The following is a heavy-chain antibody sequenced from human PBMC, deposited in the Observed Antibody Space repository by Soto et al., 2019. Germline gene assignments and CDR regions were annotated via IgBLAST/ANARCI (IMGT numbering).Heavy chain of an antibody. J-gene: IGHJ6*03. Sequence: GASVKVSCKASGFTFTSSAMQWVRQARGQRLEWIGWIVVGSGNTNYAQKFQERVTITRDMFTSTAYMELSSLRSEDTAVYYCAADTRATIFGVYYYYYYMDVWGKGTTVTVSS. CDR1: GFTFTSSA. D-gene: IGHD3-3*01. V-gene: IGHV1-58*02. CDR2: IVVGSGNT. CDR3: AADTRATIFGVYYYYYYMDV.